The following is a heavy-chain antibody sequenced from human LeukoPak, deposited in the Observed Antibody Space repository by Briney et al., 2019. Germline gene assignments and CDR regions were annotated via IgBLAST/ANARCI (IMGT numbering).Heavy chain of an antibody. J-gene: IGHJ4*02. CDR2: IYYSGST. Sequence: PSETLSLTCTVSGGSISSYYWNWIRQPPGKGLEWIGYIYYSGSTNYNPSLKSRVTISTDTSKSHFSLNLSSVTAADTAIYYCARVGVRYDILTGYYIGAWFDYWGQGILVTVSS. CDR3: ARVGVRYDILTGYYIGAWFDY. D-gene: IGHD3-9*01. CDR1: GGSISSYY. V-gene: IGHV4-59*01.